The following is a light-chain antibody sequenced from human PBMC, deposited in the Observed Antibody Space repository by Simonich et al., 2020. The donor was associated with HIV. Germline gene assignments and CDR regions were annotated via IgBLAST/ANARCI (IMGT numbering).Light chain of an antibody. CDR2: DVS. Sequence: QSALTQPASVSGSPGQSITISCTGTSSDVGGYNYVSWYQQHPGKSPKLMIYDVSKRPSGVSNRLSGSKAGNTASLTISGLQAEDEADYYCSSYTSSSTLEFGGGTKLTVL. CDR3: SSYTSSSTLE. V-gene: IGLV2-14*01. J-gene: IGLJ2*01. CDR1: SSDVGGYNY.